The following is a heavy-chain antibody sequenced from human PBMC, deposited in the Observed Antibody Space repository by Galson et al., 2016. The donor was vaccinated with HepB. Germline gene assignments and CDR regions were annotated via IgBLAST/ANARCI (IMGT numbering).Heavy chain of an antibody. CDR3: ARAGGLDI. D-gene: IGHD1-26*01. CDR1: GYMFNSYW. J-gene: IGHJ3*02. Sequence: QSGAEVKKPGESLRISCKGSGYMFNSYWINWVRQMPGKGLEWMGSIDPSDSYTNYSPSFQGHVTISADKSINTVYLQWSSLKASDTAMYYCARAGGLDIWGQGTKVTVSS. V-gene: IGHV5-10-1*01. CDR2: IDPSDSYT.